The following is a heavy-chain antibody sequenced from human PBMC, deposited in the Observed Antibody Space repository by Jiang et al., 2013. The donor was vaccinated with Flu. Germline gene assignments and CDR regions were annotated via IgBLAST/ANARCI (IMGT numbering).Heavy chain of an antibody. J-gene: IGHJ3*02. CDR2: IYYSGST. D-gene: IGHD3-10*01. Sequence: GSGLVKPSETLSLTCTVSGGSISSYYWSWIRQPPGKGLEWIGYIYYSGSTNYNPSLKSRVTISVDTSKNQFSLKLSSVTAADTAVYYCARDQGITMVRGVSRACFDIVGP. CDR1: GGSISSYY. V-gene: IGHV4-59*01. CDR3: ARDQGITMVRGVSRACFDI.